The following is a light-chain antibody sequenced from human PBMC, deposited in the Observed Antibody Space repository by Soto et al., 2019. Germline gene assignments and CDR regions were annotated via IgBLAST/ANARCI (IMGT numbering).Light chain of an antibody. Sequence: EIVMTQSPATLSVSPGERVTLSCRASQSVSSRLAWYHQKPGQSPRLLIYGASTRATGIPDRFSGSGSGTDFTLTISSLQAEDVAVYYCQQYYSTPWTFGQGTKVDIK. CDR2: GAS. J-gene: IGKJ1*01. V-gene: IGKV3D-15*01. CDR1: QSVSSR. CDR3: QQYYSTPWT.